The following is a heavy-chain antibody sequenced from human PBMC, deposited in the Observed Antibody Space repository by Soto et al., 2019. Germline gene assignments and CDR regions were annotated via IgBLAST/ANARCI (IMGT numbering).Heavy chain of an antibody. D-gene: IGHD3-22*01. CDR3: ARGHTATYYYDSSGYYFDY. CDR1: GGSFSGYY. V-gene: IGHV4-34*01. J-gene: IGHJ4*02. CDR2: INHSGST. Sequence: SETLSLTCAVYGGSFSGYYWSWIRQPPGKGLEWIGEINHSGSTNYNPSLKSRVTISVDTSKNQFSLKLSSVTAADTAVYYCARGHTATYYYDSSGYYFDYWGKGTLVTVAS.